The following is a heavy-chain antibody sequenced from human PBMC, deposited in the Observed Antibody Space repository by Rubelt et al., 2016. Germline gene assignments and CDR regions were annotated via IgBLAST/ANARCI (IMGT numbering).Heavy chain of an antibody. V-gene: IGHV4-59*01. CDR1: AGSISTFY. J-gene: IGHJ6*02. CDR2: IYYSGST. CDR3: ARGWGSGSSPYYYGLDV. Sequence: QLQLQESGPGLVKPSETLSLTCTISAGSISTFYWSWIRQPPGKGLEWIGYIYYSGSTNSNPSLKSRLTISVDTSRNQFSLNFSAVTAAEPAVYYCARGWGSGSSPYYYGLDVWGQGTTVTVSS. D-gene: IGHD3-10*01.